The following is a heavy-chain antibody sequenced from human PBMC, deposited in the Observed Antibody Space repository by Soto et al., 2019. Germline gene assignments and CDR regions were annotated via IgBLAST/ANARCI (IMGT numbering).Heavy chain of an antibody. CDR3: AHIPNYYQYDWFDP. CDR2: IYWDDDK. J-gene: IGHJ5*02. V-gene: IGHV2-5*02. D-gene: IGHD3-16*01. CDR1: GFSLTTRGVG. Sequence: QITLKESGPTLVKPTQTLTLTCTFSGFSLTTRGVGVGWIRQPPGKALECLALIYWDDDKRYSPSLQSRLSITMNTSKNHVVLTTTNVYPVDTATYYCAHIPNYYQYDWFDPWGQGTLVSVSS.